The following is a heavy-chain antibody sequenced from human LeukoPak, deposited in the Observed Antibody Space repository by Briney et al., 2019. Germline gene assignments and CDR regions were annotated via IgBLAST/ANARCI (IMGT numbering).Heavy chain of an antibody. CDR1: GFTFSKHG. Sequence: GGSLRLSCAASGFTFSKHGMNWVRQAPGKGLEWVSSISGSGSGGSTYYADSVKGRFTISRDNSKNTLYLQMNSLRAEDTAVYYCAKSGYNRFDYWGQGTLVTVSS. V-gene: IGHV3-23*01. CDR3: AKSGYNRFDY. D-gene: IGHD5-24*01. CDR2: ISGSGSGGST. J-gene: IGHJ4*02.